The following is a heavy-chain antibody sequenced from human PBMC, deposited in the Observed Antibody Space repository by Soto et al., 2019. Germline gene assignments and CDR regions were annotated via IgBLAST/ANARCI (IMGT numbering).Heavy chain of an antibody. CDR1: GGSVSSSSYS. CDR2: IYSSENT. J-gene: IGHJ6*02. D-gene: IGHD3-10*02. Sequence: SETLSLTCTVSGGSVSSSSYSWGWIRQSPGKGLEWIGTIYSSENTYYNPSLMSRVTISVDRSKNQFSLKLSSVTAADTAVYYCARQPDYYVMVVWGQGTTVTVSS. CDR3: ARQPDYYVMVV. V-gene: IGHV4-39*01.